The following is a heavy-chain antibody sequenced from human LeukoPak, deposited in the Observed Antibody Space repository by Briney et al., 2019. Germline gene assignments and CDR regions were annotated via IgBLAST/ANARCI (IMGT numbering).Heavy chain of an antibody. CDR3: ARHDVTIFGEVSATHFDY. Sequence: SETLSLTCTVSGGSISSYYWSWIRQPPGKGLEWIGYIYYSGSTNYNPSLKSRVTISVDTSKNQFSLKLSSVTAADTAVYYCARHDVTIFGEVSATHFDYWGQGTLVTVSS. D-gene: IGHD3-3*01. CDR1: GGSISSYY. J-gene: IGHJ4*02. V-gene: IGHV4-59*08. CDR2: IYYSGST.